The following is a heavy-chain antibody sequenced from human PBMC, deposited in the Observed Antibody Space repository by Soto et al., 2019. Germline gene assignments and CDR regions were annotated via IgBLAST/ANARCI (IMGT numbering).Heavy chain of an antibody. CDR2: ISARGGSS. V-gene: IGHV3-23*01. CDR1: GFSFSSYA. D-gene: IGHD5-12*01. Sequence: EVQLLESGGGLVQPGGSLRLSCVASGFSFSSYAMVWVRQAPGKGLEWVSVISARGGSSYFVDTVKGRFTISRDNSKKLLSLEMNSLRAEDTAIYVCAKGSIEYSASVDNWGQGTLVLVSS. CDR3: AKGSIEYSASVDN. J-gene: IGHJ4*02.